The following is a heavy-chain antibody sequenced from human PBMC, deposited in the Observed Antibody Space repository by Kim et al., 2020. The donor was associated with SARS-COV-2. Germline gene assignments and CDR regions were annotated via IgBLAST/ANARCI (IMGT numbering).Heavy chain of an antibody. Sequence: GGSLRLSCAASGFTFSSYGMHWVRQAPGKGLEWVAVISYDGSNKYYADSVKGRFTISRDNSKNTLYLQMNSLRAEDTAVYYCAKDYCSSTSCHPFDYWGQGTLVTVSS. J-gene: IGHJ4*02. CDR3: AKDYCSSTSCHPFDY. D-gene: IGHD2-2*01. V-gene: IGHV3-30*18. CDR1: GFTFSSYG. CDR2: ISYDGSNK.